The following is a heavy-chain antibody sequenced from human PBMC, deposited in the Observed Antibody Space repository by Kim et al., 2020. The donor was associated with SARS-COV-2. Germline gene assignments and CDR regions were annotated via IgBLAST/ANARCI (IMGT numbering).Heavy chain of an antibody. Sequence: GGSLRLSCAASGFTFSNAWMSWVRQAPGKGLEWVGRIKRKTDGGTTDYAAPVKGRFTISRDDSKTTLYLQMNSRKAEDTAVYYCTTDSLSGNYYDRSGYYYGTIDYWGQGTLVTVSS. J-gene: IGHJ4*02. V-gene: IGHV3-15*01. D-gene: IGHD3-22*01. CDR1: GFTFSNAW. CDR3: TTDSLSGNYYDRSGYYYGTIDY. CDR2: IKRKTDGGTT.